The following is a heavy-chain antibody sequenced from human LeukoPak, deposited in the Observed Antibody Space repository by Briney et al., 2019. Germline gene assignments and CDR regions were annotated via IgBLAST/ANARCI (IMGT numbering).Heavy chain of an antibody. J-gene: IGHJ4*02. Sequence: GGSLRLSCAASGFTFSSYAMSWVRQAPGEGVEWVSAISGSGGSTYYADSVKGRFTISRGNSKNTLYLQMNSLRAEDTAVYYCAKVRYYGSGSFYDYWGQGTLVTVSS. CDR1: GFTFSSYA. D-gene: IGHD3-10*01. V-gene: IGHV3-23*01. CDR3: AKVRYYGSGSFYDY. CDR2: ISGSGGST.